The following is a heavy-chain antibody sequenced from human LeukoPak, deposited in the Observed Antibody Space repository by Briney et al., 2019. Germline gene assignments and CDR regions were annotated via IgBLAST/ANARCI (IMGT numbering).Heavy chain of an antibody. J-gene: IGHJ4*02. CDR1: GYTFTSYG. CDR3: ARRPVLEWLSRPVDY. Sequence: GASVKVSRKASGYTFTSYGISWVRQAPGQGLEWMGWISAYNGNTNYAQKLQGRVTMTTDTSTSTAYMELRSLRSDDTAVYYCARRPVLEWLSRPVDYWGQGTLVTVSS. D-gene: IGHD3-3*01. V-gene: IGHV1-18*01. CDR2: ISAYNGNT.